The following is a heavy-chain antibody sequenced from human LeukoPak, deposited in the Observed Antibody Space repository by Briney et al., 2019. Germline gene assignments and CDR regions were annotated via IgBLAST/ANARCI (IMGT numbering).Heavy chain of an antibody. D-gene: IGHD3-10*01. CDR2: INTNTGNP. V-gene: IGHV7-4-1*02. Sequence: GASVKVSCKASGYTFTGYYMHWVRQAPGQGLEWMGWINTNTGNPTYAQGFTGRFVFSLDTSVSTAYLQISSLKAEDTAVYYCAREVGSGFLYYYGMDVWGQGTTVTVSS. CDR3: AREVGSGFLYYYGMDV. CDR1: GYTFTGYY. J-gene: IGHJ6*02.